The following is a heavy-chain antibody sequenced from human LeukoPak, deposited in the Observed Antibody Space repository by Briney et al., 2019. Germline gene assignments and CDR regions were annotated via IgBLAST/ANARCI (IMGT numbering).Heavy chain of an antibody. V-gene: IGHV3-21*01. J-gene: IGHJ4*02. Sequence: PGGSLRLSCAASGFTFSSYAMHWVRQAPGKGLEWVSSISSSSSYIYYADSVKGRFTISRDNAKNSLYLQMNSLRAEDTAVYYCARDLVTMVRGVIITLGYWGQGTLVTVSS. D-gene: IGHD3-10*01. CDR1: GFTFSSYA. CDR3: ARDLVTMVRGVIITLGY. CDR2: ISSSSSYI.